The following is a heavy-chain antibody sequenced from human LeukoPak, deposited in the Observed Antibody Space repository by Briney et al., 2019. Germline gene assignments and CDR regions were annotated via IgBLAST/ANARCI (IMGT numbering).Heavy chain of an antibody. D-gene: IGHD1-1*01. Sequence: SVKVSCKASGGSFSSYVISWVRQAPGLGLEWLGVIMPIIGTTNYVQKFQGRVTITLDESTSTASMELSSLRSEDTAIYFCARVSTESLDYWGQGTLVTVSS. J-gene: IGHJ4*02. CDR2: IMPIIGTT. V-gene: IGHV1-69*13. CDR3: ARVSTESLDY. CDR1: GGSFSSYV.